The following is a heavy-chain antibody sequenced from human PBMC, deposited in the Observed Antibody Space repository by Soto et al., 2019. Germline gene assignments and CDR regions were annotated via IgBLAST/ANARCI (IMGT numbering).Heavy chain of an antibody. CDR2: ISSSSSYI. D-gene: IGHD3-9*01. J-gene: IGHJ4*02. CDR1: GFTFSSYS. CDR3: ARVPERGVLRYFDWSLDY. V-gene: IGHV3-21*01. Sequence: PGGSLRLSCAASGFTFSSYSMNWVRQAPGKGLEWVSSISSSSSYIYYADSVKGRFTISRDNAKNSLYLQMNSLRAEDTAVYYCARVPERGVLRYFDWSLDYWGQGTLVTVSS.